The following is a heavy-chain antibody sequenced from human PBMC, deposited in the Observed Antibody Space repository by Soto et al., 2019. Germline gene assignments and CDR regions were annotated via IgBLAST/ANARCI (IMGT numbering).Heavy chain of an antibody. Sequence: PSETLSLTCTVFGGNISSGGYYWSWIRQHPGKGLEWIGYIYYSGSTYYNPSLKSRVTISVDTSKNQFSLKLSSVTAADTAVYYCARGLESGWADLFEYWGQGTLVTVSS. V-gene: IGHV4-31*03. J-gene: IGHJ4*02. CDR3: ARGLESGWADLFEY. CDR2: IYYSGST. D-gene: IGHD6-19*01. CDR1: GGNISSGGYY.